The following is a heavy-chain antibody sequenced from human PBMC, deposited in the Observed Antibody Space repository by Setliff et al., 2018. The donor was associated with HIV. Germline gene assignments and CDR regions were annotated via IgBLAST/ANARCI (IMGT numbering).Heavy chain of an antibody. Sequence: SETLSLTCTVSGGSISNYYWSWIRQPAGKGLEWIGRIQTSGSTNYNPSLKSRVTMSVDTSKNQLSLKVASVTAADTALYFCARATESSYDLLTAFWFFDSWGQGTPVTVSS. CDR1: GGSISNYY. J-gene: IGHJ4*02. D-gene: IGHD3-9*01. CDR3: ARATESSYDLLTAFWFFDS. V-gene: IGHV4-4*07. CDR2: IQTSGST.